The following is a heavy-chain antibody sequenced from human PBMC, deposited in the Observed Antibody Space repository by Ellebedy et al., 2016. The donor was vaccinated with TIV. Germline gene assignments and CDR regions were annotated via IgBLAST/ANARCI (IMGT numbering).Heavy chain of an antibody. V-gene: IGHV3-66*01. CDR3: AKSTSGWWVFDY. CDR2: IYSGGST. J-gene: IGHJ4*02. CDR1: GFTVSSIY. Sequence: GESLKISCAASGFTVSSIYMRWVRQAPGKGLEWVSVIYSGGSTYYADSVKGRFTISRDNSKNKLYLQMNSLRAEDTAVYYCAKSTSGWWVFDYWGQGTLVTVSS. D-gene: IGHD6-19*01.